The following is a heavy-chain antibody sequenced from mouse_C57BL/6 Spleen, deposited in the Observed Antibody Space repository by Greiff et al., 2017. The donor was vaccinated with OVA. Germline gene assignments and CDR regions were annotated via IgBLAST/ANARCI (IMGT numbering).Heavy chain of an antibody. CDR1: GYTFTSYT. V-gene: IGHV1-4*01. Sequence: VQLQQSGAELARPGASVKMSCKASGYTFTSYTMNWVKQRPGQGLEWIGYINPSSGYTKYNQKFKDKATLTADKSSSTAYMQLSSLTSEDSAVYYGARPAYDYDRAYFDYWGQGTTLTVSS. J-gene: IGHJ2*01. D-gene: IGHD2-4*01. CDR2: INPSSGYT. CDR3: ARPAYDYDRAYFDY.